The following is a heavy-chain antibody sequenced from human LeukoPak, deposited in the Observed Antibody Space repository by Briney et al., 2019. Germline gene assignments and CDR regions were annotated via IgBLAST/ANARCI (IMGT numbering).Heavy chain of an antibody. Sequence: GESLKISCKGSGYGLINYWIGWVRQMPGKGLEWMGIIYPGDSDTRYSPAFQGQVTISADKSISTAYLQWSSLKASDTAMYYCARLALTRYGDYFLSYVDYWGHGTLVTVSS. CDR1: GYGLINYW. J-gene: IGHJ4*01. D-gene: IGHD2-21*02. CDR2: IYPGDSDT. CDR3: ARLALTRYGDYFLSYVDY. V-gene: IGHV5-51*01.